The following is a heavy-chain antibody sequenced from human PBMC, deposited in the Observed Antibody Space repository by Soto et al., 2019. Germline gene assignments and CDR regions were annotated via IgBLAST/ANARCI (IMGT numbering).Heavy chain of an antibody. CDR2: IYYSGST. D-gene: IGHD3-9*01. CDR3: ARAHYDILTGYYSDFDY. Sequence: PSETLSLTCTVSGGSISSYYWSWIRQHPGKGLEWIGYIYYSGSTYYNPSLKSRVTISVDTSKNQFSLKLSSVTAADTAVYYCARAHYDILTGYYSDFDYWGQGTLVTVSS. V-gene: IGHV4-59*06. J-gene: IGHJ4*02. CDR1: GGSISSYY.